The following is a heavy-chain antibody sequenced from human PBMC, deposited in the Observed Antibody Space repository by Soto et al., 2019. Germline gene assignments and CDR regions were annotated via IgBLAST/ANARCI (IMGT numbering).Heavy chain of an antibody. CDR3: ARKGYGDYGGMDV. Sequence: GGSLRLSCAASGFTFSSYSMNWVHLAPGKGLEWVSSISNSRSYIYYADSVKGRFTISRDNAKDSLYLQMSSLRAEDTAVYYCARKGYGDYGGMDVWGQGTTVTVSS. CDR2: ISNSRSYI. CDR1: GFTFSSYS. J-gene: IGHJ6*02. D-gene: IGHD4-17*01. V-gene: IGHV3-21*01.